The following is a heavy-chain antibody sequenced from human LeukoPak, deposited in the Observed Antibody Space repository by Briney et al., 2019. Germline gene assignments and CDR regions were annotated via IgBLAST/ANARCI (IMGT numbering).Heavy chain of an antibody. J-gene: IGHJ4*02. CDR2: INPNSGGT. Sequence: ASVKVSCKASGYTFTGYYMHWVRQAPGQGLEWMGWINPNSGGTNYAQKFQGRVTMTRDTSISTAYMELSRLRSDDTAVYYCARGPSREFIGGEDFDYWGQGTLVTVSS. CDR3: ARGPSREFIGGEDFDY. CDR1: GYTFTGYY. V-gene: IGHV1-2*02. D-gene: IGHD3-16*01.